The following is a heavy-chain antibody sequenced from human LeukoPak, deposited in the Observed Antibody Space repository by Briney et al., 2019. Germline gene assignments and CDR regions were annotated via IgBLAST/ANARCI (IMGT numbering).Heavy chain of an antibody. CDR3: ARVATVSYARRYFQH. J-gene: IGHJ1*01. Sequence: GASVKVSCKASGYTFTGYYMHWVRQAPGQGLEWMGWINPNSGGTNYAQKFQGRVTVTRDTSISTAYMELSRLRSDDTAVYYCARVATVSYARRYFQHWGQGTLVTVSS. CDR1: GYTFTGYY. V-gene: IGHV1-2*02. D-gene: IGHD4-17*01. CDR2: INPNSGGT.